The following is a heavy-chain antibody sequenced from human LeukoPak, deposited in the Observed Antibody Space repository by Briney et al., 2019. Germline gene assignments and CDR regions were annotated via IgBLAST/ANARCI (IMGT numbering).Heavy chain of an antibody. J-gene: IGHJ4*02. D-gene: IGHD2-15*01. V-gene: IGHV3-7*01. CDR2: INQDGSEK. CDR3: ARDAYSGGSCYAY. CDR1: GFTFSSYW. Sequence: GGSLRLSCAVSGFTFSSYWMSWVRQAPGKGLEWEANINQDGSEKYYVDSLEGRFTISRDNAKNSLFLQMNGLRAEDTAVYYCARDAYSGGSCYAYWGQRTLVIVSS.